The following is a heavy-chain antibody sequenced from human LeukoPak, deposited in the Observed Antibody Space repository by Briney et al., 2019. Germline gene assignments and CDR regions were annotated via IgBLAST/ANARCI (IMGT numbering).Heavy chain of an antibody. D-gene: IGHD6-19*01. CDR2: ISSSSSYI. CDR3: ASEFLRAVAGREDAFDI. Sequence: NAGGSLRLSCAASGFTFSSYSMNWVRQAPGKGLEWVSSISSSSSYIYYADSVKGRFTISRDNAKNSLYLQMNSLRAEDTAVYYCASEFLRAVAGREDAFDIWGQGTMVTVSS. CDR1: GFTFSSYS. J-gene: IGHJ3*02. V-gene: IGHV3-21*01.